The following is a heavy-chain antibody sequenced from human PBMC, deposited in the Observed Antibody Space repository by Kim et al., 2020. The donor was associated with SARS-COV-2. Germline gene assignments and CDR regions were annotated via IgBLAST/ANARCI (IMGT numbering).Heavy chain of an antibody. D-gene: IGHD5-18*01. CDR3: AKEGYSYGYPLYYFDY. V-gene: IGHV3-23*01. Sequence: GGSLRLSCAASGFTFSSYAMSWVRQAPGKGLEWVSAISGSGGSTYYADSVKGRFTISRDNSKNTLYLQMNSLRAEDTAVYYCAKEGYSYGYPLYYFDYWCQGTLVTVSS. CDR1: GFTFSSYA. CDR2: ISGSGGST. J-gene: IGHJ4*02.